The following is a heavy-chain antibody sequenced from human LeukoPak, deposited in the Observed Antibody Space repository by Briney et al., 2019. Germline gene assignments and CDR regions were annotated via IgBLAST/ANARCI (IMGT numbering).Heavy chain of an antibody. V-gene: IGHV3-21*01. Sequence: GGSLRLSCAASGFTFSSYSMNWVRQAPGKGLEWVSSISSSSSYIYYADSVKGRFTISRDNAKNSLYLQMNSLRAEDTAVYYCARTPGGVDTAMVPDYWGQGTLVTVSS. CDR1: GFTFSSYS. CDR3: ARTPGGVDTAMVPDY. D-gene: IGHD5-18*01. CDR2: ISSSSSYI. J-gene: IGHJ4*02.